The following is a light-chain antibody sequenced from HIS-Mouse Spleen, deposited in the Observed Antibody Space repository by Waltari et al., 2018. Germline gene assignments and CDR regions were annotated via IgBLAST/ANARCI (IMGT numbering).Light chain of an antibody. CDR3: SSYAGSNNVV. V-gene: IGLV2-8*01. CDR1: SSHVGGYNY. Sequence: QSALTQPPSAPGSPGQSATIPCTGTSSHVGGYNYSLWYQQPPGKAPKLMIYEVSKRPSGVPDRFSGSKSGNTASLTVSGLQAEDEADYYCSSYAGSNNVVFGGGTKLTVL. J-gene: IGLJ2*01. CDR2: EVS.